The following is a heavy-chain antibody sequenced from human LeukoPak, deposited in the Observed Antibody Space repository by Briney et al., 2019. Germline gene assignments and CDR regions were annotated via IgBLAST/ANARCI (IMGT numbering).Heavy chain of an antibody. CDR2: TYHRSRWGN. CDR1: GDSVSNNIAT. CDR3: VRDSDDYYWALDF. V-gene: IGHV6-1*01. J-gene: IGHJ4*02. Sequence: SQTLSLTCAISGDSVSNNIATWNWVRQSPSRGLEWLGRTYHRSRWGNDYAISVKGRITINPDTSRNQFSPQLNSVTPEDTAVYYCVRDSDDYYWALDFWGQGTPVTVSS. D-gene: IGHD3-10*01.